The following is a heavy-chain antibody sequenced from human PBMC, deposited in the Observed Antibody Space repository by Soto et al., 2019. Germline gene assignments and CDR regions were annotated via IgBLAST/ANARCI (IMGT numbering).Heavy chain of an antibody. D-gene: IGHD3-10*01. CDR3: ARDLGGAFDS. V-gene: IGHV3-48*02. CDR1: GFTFSTFS. CDR2: ISGGGRPL. Sequence: EVQLVESGGGSVQPGGSLRLSCAASGFTFSTFSMTWVRQAPGRGLEWISYISGGGRPLSYADSVKGRFTISRDNAKKSPYLQVDNMADDDGAVYYCARDLGGAFDSWGQGTLVTVSS. J-gene: IGHJ4*02.